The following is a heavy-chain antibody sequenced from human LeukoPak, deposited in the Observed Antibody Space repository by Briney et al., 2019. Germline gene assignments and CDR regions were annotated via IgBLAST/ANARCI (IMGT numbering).Heavy chain of an antibody. D-gene: IGHD6-13*01. CDR1: GFTFSSYG. V-gene: IGHV3-30*02. CDR2: IRYDGRNK. Sequence: PGGSLRLSCAASGFTFSSYGMHWVRQAPGKGLEWVAFIRYDGRNKYYADSVKGRFTISRDNSKNTLYLQMNSLRAEDTAVYYCARGTARQIAAAGTDYFDYWGQGTLVTVSS. J-gene: IGHJ4*02. CDR3: ARGTARQIAAAGTDYFDY.